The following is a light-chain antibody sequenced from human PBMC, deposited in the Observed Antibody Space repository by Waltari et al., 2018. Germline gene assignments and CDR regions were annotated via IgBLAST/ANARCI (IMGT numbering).Light chain of an antibody. V-gene: IGLV3-25*03. Sequence: SYDLTQPPSVSVSPGQTARITCSGNTLPKQFPYWYQQKPGQAPVLMIYKDSERPSGIPERFSGSSSGTTVMLTISGVQAEDEADYYCQSADNSGTPVVFGGGTKLTVL. J-gene: IGLJ2*01. CDR3: QSADNSGTPVV. CDR1: TLPKQF. CDR2: KDS.